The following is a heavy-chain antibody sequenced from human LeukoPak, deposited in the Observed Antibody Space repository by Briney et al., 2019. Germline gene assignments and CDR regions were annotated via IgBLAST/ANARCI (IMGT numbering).Heavy chain of an antibody. CDR3: AKEDRGGYYDSSGYAFDY. CDR2: ISGSGGST. Sequence: GGSLRLSCAASGFTFSSYAMSWVRQAPGKGLEWVSAISGSGGSTYYADSVKGRFTISRDNSKNTLYLQMNSLRAEDTAVYYCAKEDRGGYYDSSGYAFDYWGQGTQVTVSS. V-gene: IGHV3-23*01. D-gene: IGHD3-22*01. CDR1: GFTFSSYA. J-gene: IGHJ4*02.